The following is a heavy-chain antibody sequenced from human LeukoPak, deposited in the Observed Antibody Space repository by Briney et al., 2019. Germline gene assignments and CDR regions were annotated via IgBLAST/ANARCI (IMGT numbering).Heavy chain of an antibody. CDR1: GFTFSSYA. J-gene: IGHJ4*02. V-gene: IGHV3-21*01. CDR3: APDTIFGAY. D-gene: IGHD3-3*01. CDR2: ISTSSGHI. Sequence: NPGRSLRLSCAASGFTFSSYAMHWVRQAPGKGLEWVSSISTSSGHIYYADSVKGRFTISRDNAKNSLYLQMNSLRAEDTAVYYCAPDTIFGAYWGQGTLVTVSS.